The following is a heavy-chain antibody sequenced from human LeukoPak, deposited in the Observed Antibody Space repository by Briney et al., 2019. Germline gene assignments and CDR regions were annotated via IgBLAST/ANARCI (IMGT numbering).Heavy chain of an antibody. V-gene: IGHV3-53*01. Sequence: GGSLRLSCAASGFTVSSNYMSWVRQAPGKGLEWVSVIYSGGSTYYADSVKGRFTISRDNSKNTLYLQMNSLRAEDTAIYYCAKNGDRGAYCSGGSCYPYYYYYMDVWGKGTTVTISS. D-gene: IGHD2-15*01. CDR2: IYSGGST. J-gene: IGHJ6*03. CDR1: GFTVSSNY. CDR3: AKNGDRGAYCSGGSCYPYYYYYMDV.